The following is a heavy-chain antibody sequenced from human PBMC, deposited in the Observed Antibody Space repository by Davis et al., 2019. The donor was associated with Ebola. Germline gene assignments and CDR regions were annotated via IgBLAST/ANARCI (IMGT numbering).Heavy chain of an antibody. Sequence: PGGSLRLSCAASGFTFSSYAMSWVRQAPGKGLEWVSAISGSGGSTYYADSVKGRFTISRDNSKNTLYLQMNSLRAEDTAVYYCAKWKIVVVAAYLLYYYGMDVWGQGTTVTVSS. J-gene: IGHJ6*02. CDR3: AKWKIVVVAAYLLYYYGMDV. CDR2: ISGSGGST. CDR1: GFTFSSYA. D-gene: IGHD2-15*01. V-gene: IGHV3-23*01.